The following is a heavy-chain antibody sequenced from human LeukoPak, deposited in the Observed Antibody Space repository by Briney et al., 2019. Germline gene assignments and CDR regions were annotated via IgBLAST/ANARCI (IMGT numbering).Heavy chain of an antibody. CDR1: GFTFSSYE. Sequence: GGSLRLSCAASGFTFSSYEMNWVRQAPGKGLEWVSYISSSGSTIYYADPVKGRFTTSRDNAKNSLYLQVNSLRAEDTGVYYCARDRYYGSGSYDYWGQGTLVTVSS. D-gene: IGHD3-10*01. V-gene: IGHV3-48*03. J-gene: IGHJ4*02. CDR2: ISSSGSTI. CDR3: ARDRYYGSGSYDY.